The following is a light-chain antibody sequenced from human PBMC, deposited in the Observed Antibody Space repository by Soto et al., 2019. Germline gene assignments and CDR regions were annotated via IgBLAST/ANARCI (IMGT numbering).Light chain of an antibody. CDR2: DAS. CDR1: QSISSW. Sequence: DIQMTQSPSTLSASVGDRVTITCRAGQSISSWLAWYQQKPGKAPKLLIYDASSLESGVPSRFSGSGSGTEFTLTISSLQPDDFAPYYCQQYNSYPWTFGQGTKVEIE. CDR3: QQYNSYPWT. V-gene: IGKV1-5*01. J-gene: IGKJ1*01.